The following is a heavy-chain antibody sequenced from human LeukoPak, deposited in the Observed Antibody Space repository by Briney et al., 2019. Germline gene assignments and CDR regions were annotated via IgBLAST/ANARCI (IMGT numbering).Heavy chain of an antibody. J-gene: IGHJ6*02. CDR1: GYTFTSYG. D-gene: IGHD4-23*01. CDR2: ISAYNGNT. V-gene: IGHV1-18*01. Sequence: EASVKVSCKASGYTFTSYGISWVRQAPGQGLEWMGWISAYNGNTNYAQKLQGRVTMTTDTSTSTAYMELRSLRSDDTAVYYCAKLSGSGNSHLDYYYGMDVWGQGTTVTVSS. CDR3: AKLSGSGNSHLDYYYGMDV.